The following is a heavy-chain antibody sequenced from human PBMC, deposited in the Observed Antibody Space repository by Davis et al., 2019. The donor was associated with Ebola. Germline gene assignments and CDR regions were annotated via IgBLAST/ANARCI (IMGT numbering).Heavy chain of an antibody. D-gene: IGHD1-20*01. Sequence: GESLKISCAASGFTFSSYAMHWVRQAPGKGLEWVAVISYDGSNKYYADSVKGRFTISRDNSKNTLYLQMNSLRAEDTAVYYCARETSLTDWGQGTLVTVSS. J-gene: IGHJ4*02. CDR1: GFTFSSYA. CDR2: ISYDGSNK. CDR3: ARETSLTD. V-gene: IGHV3-30-3*01.